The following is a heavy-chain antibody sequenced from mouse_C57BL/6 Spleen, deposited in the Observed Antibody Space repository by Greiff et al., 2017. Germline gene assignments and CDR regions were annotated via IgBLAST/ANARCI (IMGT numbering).Heavy chain of an antibody. D-gene: IGHD2-12*01. CDR1: GFTFSDYY. J-gene: IGHJ2*01. Sequence: DVHLVESEGGLVQPGGSMKLSCTASGFTFSDYYMAWVRQVPEKGLEWVANINYDGSSTYYLDSLKSRFIISRDNAKNILYLQMSSLKSEDTATYYCAREGSYSPFDYWGQGTTLTVSS. V-gene: IGHV5-16*01. CDR2: INYDGSST. CDR3: AREGSYSPFDY.